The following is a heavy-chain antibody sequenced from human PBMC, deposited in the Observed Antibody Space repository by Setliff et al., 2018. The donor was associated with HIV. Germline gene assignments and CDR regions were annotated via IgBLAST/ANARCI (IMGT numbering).Heavy chain of an antibody. CDR2: ISGSGGNT. J-gene: IGHJ6*03. D-gene: IGHD2-21*01. V-gene: IGHV3-23*01. Sequence: PGGSLRLSCAASRFDFNNYWMCWVRQAPGKGLAWVSTISGSGGNTYYADSVKGRFTISRDNSNNMLFLQMNSLRTEDTAVYYCAKRRVCNTSCYIVDYMDVWGKGTTVTVSS. CDR3: AKRRVCNTSCYIVDYMDV. CDR1: RFDFNNYW.